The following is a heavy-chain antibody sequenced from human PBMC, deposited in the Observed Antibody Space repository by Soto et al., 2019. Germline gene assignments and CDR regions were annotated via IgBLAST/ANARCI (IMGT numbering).Heavy chain of an antibody. V-gene: IGHV1-3*01. Sequence: ASVKLSCKASGYTFTSYAMHWVRQAPGQRLEWMGWINAGNGNTKYSQKFQGRVTITRDTSASTAYMELSSLRSEDTAVYYCARDEYSSSWPRGGWFDPWGQGTLVTVSS. J-gene: IGHJ5*02. CDR2: INAGNGNT. CDR1: GYTFTSYA. CDR3: ARDEYSSSWPRGGWFDP. D-gene: IGHD6-13*01.